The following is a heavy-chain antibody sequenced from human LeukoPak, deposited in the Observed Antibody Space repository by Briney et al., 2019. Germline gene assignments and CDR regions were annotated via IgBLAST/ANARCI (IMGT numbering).Heavy chain of an antibody. V-gene: IGHV3-23*01. CDR3: ANLGGYCSSTSCSTPFDY. J-gene: IGHJ4*02. CDR1: GFTFSSYA. D-gene: IGHD2-2*01. Sequence: PGGSLRLSCAASGFTFSSYAMSWVRQAPGKGLEWVSAISGSGGSTYYADSVKGRFTISRDNSKNTLYLQMNSLRGEDTAVYYCANLGGYCSSTSCSTPFDYWGQGTLVTVSS. CDR2: ISGSGGST.